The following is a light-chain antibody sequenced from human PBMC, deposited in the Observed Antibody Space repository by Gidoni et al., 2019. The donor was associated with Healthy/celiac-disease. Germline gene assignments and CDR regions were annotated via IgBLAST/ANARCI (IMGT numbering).Light chain of an antibody. V-gene: IGKV4-1*01. J-gene: IGKJ3*01. CDR2: WAS. CDR3: QQYYSTPPS. CDR1: QSVLYSSNNKNY. Sequence: DIVMTQSPDSMAVSLGERATINCKSSQSVLYSSNNKNYLAWYQQKPGQPPELLIYWASTRESGVPDRFSGSESGTDFALTISSLQAEDVAVYYCQQYYSTPPSFGPGTKVDIK.